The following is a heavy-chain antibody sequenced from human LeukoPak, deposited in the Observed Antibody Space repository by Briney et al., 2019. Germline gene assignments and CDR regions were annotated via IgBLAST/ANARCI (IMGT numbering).Heavy chain of an antibody. V-gene: IGHV3-74*01. CDR3: ARGGTVLALY. J-gene: IGHJ4*02. D-gene: IGHD1-14*01. Sequence: GGSLRHSCADPGFTFSSYWLHRVRPAPGKGVGWVSRINSDGSSTSYADSVKGRFTISRDNAKNTLYLQMNSLRAEDTAVYYCARGGTVLALYWGQGTLVTVSS. CDR2: INSDGSST. CDR1: GFTFSSYW.